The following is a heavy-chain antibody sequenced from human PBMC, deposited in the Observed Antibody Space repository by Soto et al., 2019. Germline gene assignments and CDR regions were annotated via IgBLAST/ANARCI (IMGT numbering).Heavy chain of an antibody. CDR2: IYYSGNT. CDR1: GGSISSDGYY. CDR3: AKRDSSGWYVGAFDI. Sequence: QVQLQESGPGLVKPSQTLSLTCAVSGGSISSDGYYWSWIRQHPGKGLEWLGSIYYSGNTYYNPSLKSRVNIAVDSSKNQFSLKLNSVTAADTAVYYCAKRDSSGWYVGAFDIWGQGTMVTVSS. D-gene: IGHD6-19*01. V-gene: IGHV4-31*11. J-gene: IGHJ3*02.